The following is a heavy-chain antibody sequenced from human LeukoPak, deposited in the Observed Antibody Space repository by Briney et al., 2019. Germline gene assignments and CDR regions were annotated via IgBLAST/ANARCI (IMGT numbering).Heavy chain of an antibody. Sequence: GESLKISCKGSGYSFTSYWIGWVRQMPGKGLEWMGIIYPGDSDTRYSPSFQGQVTISADKSISTAYLQWSSLRASDTAMYYCASQTDPHNKYYYYYYMDVWGKGTTVTVSS. D-gene: IGHD5-24*01. V-gene: IGHV5-51*01. J-gene: IGHJ6*03. CDR2: IYPGDSDT. CDR3: ASQTDPHNKYYYYYYMDV. CDR1: GYSFTSYW.